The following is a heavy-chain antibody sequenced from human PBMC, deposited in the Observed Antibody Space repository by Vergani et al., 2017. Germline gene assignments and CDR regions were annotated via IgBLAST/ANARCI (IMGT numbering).Heavy chain of an antibody. Sequence: QVQLQQWGPGLVKPSQTLSLTCTVSGSSISSGDYYWSWIRQPPGKGLEWIGYIYYSGSTYYNPSLKSRVTISVDTSKNQFSMKLSSVTAADTAVYYCARDRGSGSYYDFDYWGQGTLVTVSS. CDR2: IYYSGST. V-gene: IGHV4-30-4*08. J-gene: IGHJ4*02. CDR1: GSSISSGDYY. CDR3: ARDRGSGSYYDFDY. D-gene: IGHD1-26*01.